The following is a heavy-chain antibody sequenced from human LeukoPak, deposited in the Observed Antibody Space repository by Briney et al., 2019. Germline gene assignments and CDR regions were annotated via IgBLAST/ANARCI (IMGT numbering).Heavy chain of an antibody. D-gene: IGHD1-26*01. CDR3: ARVSIGGSYYLGNDAFDI. Sequence: GGSLRLSCAASGFTFSSYWMSWARQAPGKGLEWVANIKQDGSEKYYVDSVKGRFTISRDNAKNSLYLQMNSLRAEDTAVYYCARVSIGGSYYLGNDAFDIWGQGTMVTVSS. CDR1: GFTFSSYW. V-gene: IGHV3-7*01. CDR2: IKQDGSEK. J-gene: IGHJ3*02.